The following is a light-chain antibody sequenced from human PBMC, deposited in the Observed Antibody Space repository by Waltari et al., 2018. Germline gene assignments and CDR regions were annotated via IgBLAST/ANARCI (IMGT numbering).Light chain of an antibody. V-gene: IGKV1-5*03. J-gene: IGKJ3*01. CDR2: KAS. CDR3: QQYNSYSCG. CDR1: QNIDTW. Sequence: DIHLTQSPSTLSASVGDRVTITCRARQNIDTWLAWYQQKPGKAPKLLIYKASYLQSGVPSRFSGRGAGTEFTLTIDRLQPDDFATYHCQQYNSYSCGFGPGTTVDLK.